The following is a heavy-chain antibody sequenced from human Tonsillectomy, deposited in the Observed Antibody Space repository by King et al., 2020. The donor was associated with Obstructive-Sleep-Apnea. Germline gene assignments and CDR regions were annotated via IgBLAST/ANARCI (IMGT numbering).Heavy chain of an antibody. CDR2: TYYSSKWFN. V-gene: IGHV6-1*01. Sequence: VQLQQSGPGLVKPSQTLSLTCAISVDSVSSNSAAWNWIRQSPSRGLEWLGGTYYSSKWFNDYAVTVKSRITINPDTSKTQFSLQLNSVTPEDTAVYYCARGYWEFDYWGQGTLVTVSS. D-gene: IGHD2-8*02. J-gene: IGHJ4*02. CDR1: VDSVSSNSAA. CDR3: ARGYWEFDY.